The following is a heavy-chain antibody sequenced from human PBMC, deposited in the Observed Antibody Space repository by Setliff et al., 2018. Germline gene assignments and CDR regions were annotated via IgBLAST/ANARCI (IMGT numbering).Heavy chain of an antibody. V-gene: IGHV3-21*01. D-gene: IGHD6-13*01. CDR1: GFTFSSYE. CDR2: ISSSSSYI. CDR3: AKANTGYSSTWLFDY. Sequence: PGGSLRLSCAASGFTFSSYEMNWVRQAPGKGLEWVSSISSSSSYIYYADSVKGRFTISRDNAKNSLYLQMNSLRAEDTAVYYCAKANTGYSSTWLFDYWGQGTLVTVSS. J-gene: IGHJ4*02.